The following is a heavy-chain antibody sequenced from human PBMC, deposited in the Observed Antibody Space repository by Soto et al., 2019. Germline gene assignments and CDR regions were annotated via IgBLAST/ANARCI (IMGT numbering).Heavy chain of an antibody. D-gene: IGHD3-10*01. CDR3: ARGKITMVRGALSYYMDV. J-gene: IGHJ6*03. Sequence: ASVKVSCKASGYTFTSYDINWVRQATGQGLEWMGWMNPNSGNTGYAQKFQGRVTMTRNTSISTAYMELSSLRSEDTAVYYCARGKITMVRGALSYYMDVWGKGTTVTVSS. CDR2: MNPNSGNT. CDR1: GYTFTSYD. V-gene: IGHV1-8*01.